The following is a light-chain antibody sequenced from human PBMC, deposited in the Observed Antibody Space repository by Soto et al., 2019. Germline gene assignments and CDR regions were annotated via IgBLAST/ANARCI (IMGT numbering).Light chain of an antibody. J-gene: IGKJ4*01. CDR3: QQYGSSPLT. CDR2: GPS. CDR1: QSVSSNY. Sequence: EIVLTQSPGPLSLSPGERATLSCRANQSVSSNYLAWYQQKPGQAPRLLIYGPSIRATGIPDRFSCSGSGTDFTLTINRLEPEDFAVYFCQQYGSSPLTSGGGTKVE. V-gene: IGKV3-20*01.